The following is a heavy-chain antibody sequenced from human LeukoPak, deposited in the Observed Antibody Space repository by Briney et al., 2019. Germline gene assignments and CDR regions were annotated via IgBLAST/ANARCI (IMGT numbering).Heavy chain of an antibody. CDR3: AREVQLERYWIFNDAFDI. D-gene: IGHD1-1*01. Sequence: SETLSLTCTVSGGSISSGSYYWSWIRQPPGKGLEWIGSIYYSGSTYYNPSLKSRVTISVDTSKNQFSLKLSSVTAADTAVYYCAREVQLERYWIFNDAFDIWGQGTMVTVSS. J-gene: IGHJ3*02. CDR1: GGSISSGSYY. V-gene: IGHV4-39*07. CDR2: IYYSGST.